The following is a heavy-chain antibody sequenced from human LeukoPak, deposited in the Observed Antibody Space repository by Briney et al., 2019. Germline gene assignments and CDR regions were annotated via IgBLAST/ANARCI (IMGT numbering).Heavy chain of an antibody. CDR2: IYYSGST. J-gene: IGHJ3*02. V-gene: IGHV4-59*08. D-gene: IGHD2-2*01. Sequence: SETLSLTCTVSGGSISSYYWSWIRQPPGKGLEWIGYIYYSGSTNYNPSLKSRVTISVDTSKNQFSLKLSSVTAADTAVYYCARHCSSTSCYGGAFDIWGQGTMVTVSS. CDR3: ARHCSSTSCYGGAFDI. CDR1: GGSISSYY.